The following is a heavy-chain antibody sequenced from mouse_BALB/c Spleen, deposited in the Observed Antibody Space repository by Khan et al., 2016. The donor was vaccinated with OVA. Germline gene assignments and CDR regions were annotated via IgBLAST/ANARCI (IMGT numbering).Heavy chain of an antibody. J-gene: IGHJ2*01. V-gene: IGHV1-20*02. CDR3: ARIYGSDFDY. CDR2: INPHIGET. Sequence: EVQLQQSGPELVKPGASVKISCKASGYSFTGYFMNWVMQSHGKSLEWIGRINPHIGETFYNQKFKGQATLTVDESSSTAHMELRSLASEDSAVYYCARIYGSDFDYWGQGTTLTVSS. CDR1: GYSFTGYF. D-gene: IGHD1-1*01.